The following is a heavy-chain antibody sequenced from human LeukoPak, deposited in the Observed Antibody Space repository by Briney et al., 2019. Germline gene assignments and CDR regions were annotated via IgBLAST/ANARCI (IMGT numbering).Heavy chain of an antibody. CDR3: ATSGYDTSPEY. CDR1: GGSISSSSYY. D-gene: IGHD5-12*01. V-gene: IGHV4-39*01. J-gene: IGHJ4*02. CDR2: IYYSGST. Sequence: SETLSLTCTVSGGSISSSSYYWGWIRQPPGKGLEWIGSIYYSGSTYYNPSLKSRVTISADTSKNQFSLKLSSVTAADTAVYYCATSGYDTSPEYWGQGTLVTVSS.